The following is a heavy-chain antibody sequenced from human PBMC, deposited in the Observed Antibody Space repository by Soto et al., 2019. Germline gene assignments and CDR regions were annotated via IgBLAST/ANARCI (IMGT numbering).Heavy chain of an antibody. Sequence: GSLRLSCTASGFTFSSHTMTWVRQAPGKGLEWVSSIGGSSTYIYYADSVKGRFTISRDNAKNSLYLQMHSLRAEDTAVYYCARALGAYSNWFDLWGQGTLVTVSS. CDR3: ARALGAYSNWFDL. CDR1: GFTFSSHT. D-gene: IGHD1-26*01. J-gene: IGHJ5*02. CDR2: IGGSSTYI. V-gene: IGHV3-21*01.